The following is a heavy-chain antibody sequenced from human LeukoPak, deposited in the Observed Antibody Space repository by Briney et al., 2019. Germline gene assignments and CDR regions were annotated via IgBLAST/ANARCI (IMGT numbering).Heavy chain of an antibody. Sequence: GGSLRLSCAASGFTFSSYGMHWVRQAPGKGLEWVAFIRYDGSNKYYADSVKGRFTISRDNSKNTLYLQMNSLRPEDTAVYYCAKDNPIEEVPGLGPGSWGQGTLVTVSS. CDR2: IRYDGSNK. J-gene: IGHJ5*02. CDR3: AKDNPIEEVPGLGPGS. V-gene: IGHV3-30*02. D-gene: IGHD2-2*01. CDR1: GFTFSSYG.